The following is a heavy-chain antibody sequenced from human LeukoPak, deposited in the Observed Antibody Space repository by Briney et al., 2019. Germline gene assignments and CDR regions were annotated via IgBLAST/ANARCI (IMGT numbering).Heavy chain of an antibody. J-gene: IGHJ4*02. Sequence: TGGSLRLSCATSGFTFSSYSMNWVRQAPGKGLEWVSYISSSSSTIYYADSVKGRFTISRDNAKNSLFLQMNSLRAEDTAVYYCVRRLYDYGYTSTGQGYWGQGTLVTVSS. D-gene: IGHD4-17*01. CDR1: GFTFSSYS. CDR3: VRRLYDYGYTSTGQGY. V-gene: IGHV3-48*04. CDR2: ISSSSSTI.